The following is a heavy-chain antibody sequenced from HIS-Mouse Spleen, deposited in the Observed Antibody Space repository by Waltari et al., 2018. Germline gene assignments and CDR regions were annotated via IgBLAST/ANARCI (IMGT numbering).Heavy chain of an antibody. CDR2: IYYSGST. Sequence: QVQLQESGPGLVKPSETLSLTYPVSGGSLSSYYWSWIRQPPGKGLEWIGYIYYSGSTNYNPSLKSRVTISVDTSKNQFSLKLSSVTAADTAVYYCARVPGITGYFDYWGQGTLVTVSS. CDR3: ARVPGITGYFDY. J-gene: IGHJ4*02. V-gene: IGHV4-59*01. D-gene: IGHD1-20*01. CDR1: GGSLSSYY.